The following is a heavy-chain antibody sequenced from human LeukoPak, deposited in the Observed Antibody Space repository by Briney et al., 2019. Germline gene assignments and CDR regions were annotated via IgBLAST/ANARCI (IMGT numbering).Heavy chain of an antibody. Sequence: PGGSLRLSCAASGFTFSSYEMNWVRQAPGKGLEWVSYISSSGSTIYYADSVKGRFTISRDNAKNSLYLQMDSLRAGDTAVYYCAREGGYDTLDYWGQGTLVTVSS. D-gene: IGHD3-22*01. CDR1: GFTFSSYE. J-gene: IGHJ4*02. V-gene: IGHV3-48*03. CDR2: ISSSGSTI. CDR3: AREGGYDTLDY.